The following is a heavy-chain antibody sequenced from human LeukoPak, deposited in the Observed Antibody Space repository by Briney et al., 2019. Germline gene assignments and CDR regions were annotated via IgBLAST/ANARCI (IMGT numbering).Heavy chain of an antibody. CDR1: GGSISSYY. J-gene: IGHJ6*03. V-gene: IGHV4-59*01. Sequence: SETLSLTCTVSGGSISSYYWSWLRQPPGKGLEWIGYIYYSGNTNYRPSLKSRVTISVDTSKNQFSLKLSSVTAADTAVYYCARLADTVRGVMDYYYYYYMDVWGKGTTVTVSS. CDR2: IYYSGNT. D-gene: IGHD3-10*01. CDR3: ARLADTVRGVMDYYYYYYMDV.